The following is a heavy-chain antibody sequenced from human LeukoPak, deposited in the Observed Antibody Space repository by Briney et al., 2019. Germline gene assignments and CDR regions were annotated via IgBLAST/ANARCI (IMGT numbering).Heavy chain of an antibody. CDR2: INPNSGGT. D-gene: IGHD3-22*01. J-gene: IGHJ4*02. CDR3: ARGDAANYYDSSGYSSLDY. Sequence: ASVKVSCKASGYTFTGYYMHWVRQAPGQGREWMGWINPNSGGTNYAQKFQGRVTMTRDTSISTAYMELSRLRSDDTAVYYCARGDAANYYDSSGYSSLDYWGQGTLVTVSS. CDR1: GYTFTGYY. V-gene: IGHV1-2*02.